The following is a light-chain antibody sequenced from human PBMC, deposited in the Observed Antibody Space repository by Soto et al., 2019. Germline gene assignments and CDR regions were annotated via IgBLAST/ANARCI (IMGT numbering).Light chain of an antibody. J-gene: IGLJ1*01. Sequence: QSVLTQPPSVSGAPGQRVTISCTGSSSNIGSRFDVHWYQHLPGTAPKLLIYGNNNRPSGVPDRFSGSKSGTSASLAITGLQAEDEADYYCQSYETSLSGFVVVSGTKVTVL. CDR3: QSYETSLSGFV. CDR2: GNN. CDR1: SSNIGSRFD. V-gene: IGLV1-40*01.